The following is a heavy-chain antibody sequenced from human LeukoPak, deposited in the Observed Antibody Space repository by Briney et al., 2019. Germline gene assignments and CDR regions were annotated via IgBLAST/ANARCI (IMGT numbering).Heavy chain of an antibody. V-gene: IGHV3-21*01. D-gene: IGHD6-19*01. Sequence: GGSLRLSCAASGFTFSSYSMNWVRQAPGKGREWVSSISSSSSYIYYADSVKGRFTISRDNAKNSLYLQMTSLRAEDTAVYYCARDGQWLVPLDYWGQGTLVTVSS. J-gene: IGHJ4*02. CDR1: GFTFSSYS. CDR3: ARDGQWLVPLDY. CDR2: ISSSSSYI.